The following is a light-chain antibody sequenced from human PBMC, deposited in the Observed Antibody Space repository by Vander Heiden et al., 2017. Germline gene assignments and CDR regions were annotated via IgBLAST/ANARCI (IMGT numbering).Light chain of an antibody. CDR3: QQLNSDPPFA. J-gene: IGKJ3*01. V-gene: IGKV1-9*01. CDR2: AAS. Sequence: DIQLTQSPSFLSASVGDRVTITRRASQGINSYLAWYQQKPGKAAKLLIYAASTLQSGVPSRFSGSGSGTEFTLTISSLQPEDFATYYCQQLNSDPPFAFGPGTKVDVK. CDR1: QGINSY.